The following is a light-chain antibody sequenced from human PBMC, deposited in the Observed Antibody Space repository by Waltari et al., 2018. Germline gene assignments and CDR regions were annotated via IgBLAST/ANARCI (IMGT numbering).Light chain of an antibody. Sequence: DIRITQSPSSLSASVGDRVTISCRASQDIRIDLGWYQQKPGQAPKRLIYAASNLPNGVPSRFSGGGSGTEFTLTISSLQPEDFAAYYCQQHHVQPWTFGQGTKVEIK. CDR1: QDIRID. V-gene: IGKV1-17*01. CDR3: QQHHVQPWT. CDR2: AAS. J-gene: IGKJ1*01.